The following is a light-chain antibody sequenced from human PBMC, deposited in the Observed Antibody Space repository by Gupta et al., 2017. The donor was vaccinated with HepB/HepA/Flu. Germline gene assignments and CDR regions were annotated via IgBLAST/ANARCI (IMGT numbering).Light chain of an antibody. CDR3: LQYNNWPLT. J-gene: IGKJ4*01. CDR1: QSIGSN. CDR2: GAS. V-gene: IGKV3-15*01. Sequence: IAMTQSPATLFVSPGERVTLSCRASQSIGSNVAWYQQKPGQAPRLSIYGASTRATGIPARFSGSGSGTEFTLTISSPQSEDFVIYYCLQYNNWPLTFGRGTKVEI.